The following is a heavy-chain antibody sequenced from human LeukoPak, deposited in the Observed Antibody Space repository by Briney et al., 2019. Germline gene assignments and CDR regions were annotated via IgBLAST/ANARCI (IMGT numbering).Heavy chain of an antibody. J-gene: IGHJ6*03. Sequence: GGSLRLSCAASGFTFSSYSMNWVRQAPGKAMDWVSSITSSGTYIFYADSVKGRFTISRDNAKNSLYLQMDSLGPEDTAVYYCARDPYSGNYGNDYYYYMDVWGKGTTVAISS. V-gene: IGHV3-21*01. CDR3: ARDPYSGNYGNDYYYYMDV. CDR2: ITSSGTYI. D-gene: IGHD1-26*01. CDR1: GFTFSSYS.